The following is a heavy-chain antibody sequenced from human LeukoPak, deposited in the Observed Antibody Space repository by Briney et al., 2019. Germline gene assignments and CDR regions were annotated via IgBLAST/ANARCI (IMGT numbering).Heavy chain of an antibody. CDR1: GGTFNNFA. CDR2: IFPVFETP. Sequence: SVKVSCKASGGTFNNFAICWVRQAPGQGLEWMGGIFPVFETPSYAQKFQGRFTITADESTRTAHMELSSLRSDDTAVYYCARGPHPSSWYRRGYYYGMDVWGQGTTVTVSS. D-gene: IGHD6-13*01. J-gene: IGHJ6*02. CDR3: ARGPHPSSWYRRGYYYGMDV. V-gene: IGHV1-69*13.